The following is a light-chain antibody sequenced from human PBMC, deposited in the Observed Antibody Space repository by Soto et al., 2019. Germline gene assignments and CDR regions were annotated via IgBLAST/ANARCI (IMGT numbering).Light chain of an antibody. V-gene: IGLV2-14*01. J-gene: IGLJ3*02. Sequence: QSVLTQPASVSGSPGQSITISCTGTSSDVGDYNYVSWYQQHPDKAPNLMIYEVSNRPSGVSNRFSGSKSGNTASLTISGLQAEDEADYYCSSYTSDSTWVFGGGTKLTVL. CDR1: SSDVGDYNY. CDR3: SSYTSDSTWV. CDR2: EVS.